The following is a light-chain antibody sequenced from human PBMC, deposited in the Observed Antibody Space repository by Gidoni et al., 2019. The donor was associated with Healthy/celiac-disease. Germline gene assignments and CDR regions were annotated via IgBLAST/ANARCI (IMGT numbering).Light chain of an antibody. CDR1: SSDVGGYNY. CDR3: SSYTSSSTLEV. Sequence: QSAPTQPASVSGSRVQTITISCTGTSSDVGGYNYVSWYQQHPGKAPKLRIYDVSNRPSGVSNRFSGSKSGNTASLTISGLQAEDEADYYCSSYTSSSTLEVFGTGTKVTVL. V-gene: IGLV2-14*01. J-gene: IGLJ1*01. CDR2: DVS.